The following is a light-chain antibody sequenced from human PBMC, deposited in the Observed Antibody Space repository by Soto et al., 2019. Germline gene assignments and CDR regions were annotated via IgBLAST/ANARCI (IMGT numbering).Light chain of an antibody. V-gene: IGKV3-20*01. J-gene: IGKJ5*01. Sequence: EIELTQSPGTLSLSPGERASLSCRASQGVSSGYLAWYQQKPGQAPRLLIYGASGRATGVPDRFSGSGSGADFTLTISRLEPEDFAVYYCQQYGSSPISFGQGTRLEIK. CDR3: QQYGSSPIS. CDR2: GAS. CDR1: QGVSSGY.